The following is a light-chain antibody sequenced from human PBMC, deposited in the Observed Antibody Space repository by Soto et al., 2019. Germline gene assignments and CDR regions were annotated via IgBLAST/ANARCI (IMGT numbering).Light chain of an antibody. V-gene: IGKV1-16*01. Sequence: DIQMSQSPSSLSASVGDRVTITCLATQSISNYLDWYQQKPGKAPRLLVYAASSLQSGVPSRFSGSGSGTEFTLTISSLQPEDFATYYCQQYDSFSVTFGQGTKVDIK. CDR2: AAS. CDR3: QQYDSFSVT. CDR1: QSISNY. J-gene: IGKJ1*01.